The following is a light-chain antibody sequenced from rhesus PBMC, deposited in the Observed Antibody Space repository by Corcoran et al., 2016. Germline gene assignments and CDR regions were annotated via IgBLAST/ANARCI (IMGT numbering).Light chain of an antibody. Sequence: DIQMTQSPSSLSASVGDRVTITCRASQGITNDLAWYQQKPGETPKLLIYEASRLQSGIPSRFSGSGSGTDVTLPISSLPSEDFATYYCQHYYSTPYSFGQGAKVQIK. CDR2: EAS. CDR1: QGITND. J-gene: IGKJ2*01. V-gene: IGKV1-25*01. CDR3: QHYYSTPYS.